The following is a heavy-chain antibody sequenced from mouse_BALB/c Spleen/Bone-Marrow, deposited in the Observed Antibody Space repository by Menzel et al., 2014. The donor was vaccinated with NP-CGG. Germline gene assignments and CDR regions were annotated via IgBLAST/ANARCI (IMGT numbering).Heavy chain of an antibody. CDR2: ILPGSGST. D-gene: IGHD1-1*01. CDR1: GYTFSSYW. J-gene: IGHJ1*01. Sequence: VNVVDSGAELMKPGASVKISCKATGYTFSSYWIEWVKQRPGHGLEWIGEILPGSGSTNYNEKFKGKATFTADTSSNTAYMQLSSLTSEDSAVYYCAREDGLWYFDVWGAGTTVTVSS. V-gene: IGHV1-9*01. CDR3: AREDGLWYFDV.